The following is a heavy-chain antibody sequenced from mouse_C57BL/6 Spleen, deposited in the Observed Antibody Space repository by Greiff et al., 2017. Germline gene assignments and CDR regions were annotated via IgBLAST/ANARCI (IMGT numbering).Heavy chain of an antibody. CDR1: GYTFTSYW. CDR3: AREIYPYYFDY. J-gene: IGHJ2*01. CDR2: IDPSDSET. Sequence: VQLVESGAELVRPGSSVKLSCKASGYTFTSYWMHWVKQRPIQGLEWIGNIDPSDSETHYNQKFKDKATLTVDKSSSTAYMQLSSLTSEDSAVYYCAREIYPYYFDYWGQGTTLTVSS. D-gene: IGHD1-1*01. V-gene: IGHV1-52*01.